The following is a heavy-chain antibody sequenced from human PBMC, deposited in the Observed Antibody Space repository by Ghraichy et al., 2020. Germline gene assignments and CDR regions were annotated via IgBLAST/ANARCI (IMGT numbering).Heavy chain of an antibody. V-gene: IGHV3-30*04. CDR3: VREKGFCGGDCLPPHKYFFDL. Sequence: GGSLRLSCEGTDFSFNNYAIHWVRQAPGKALEWVAHISFVGEKTFYADFVNDRFTISRDTSKNTVFLQLRGLKPADTAVYYCVREKGFCGGDCLPPHKYFFDLWGQGALVIVSS. D-gene: IGHD2-21*02. CDR1: DFSFNNYA. J-gene: IGHJ4*02. CDR2: ISFVGEKT.